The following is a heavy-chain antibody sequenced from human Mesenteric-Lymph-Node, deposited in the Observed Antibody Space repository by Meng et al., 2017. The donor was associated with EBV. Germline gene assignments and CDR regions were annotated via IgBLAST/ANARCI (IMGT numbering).Heavy chain of an antibody. CDR3: ASLDRTVH. D-gene: IGHD3-9*01. CDR2: IIPIFGTA. Sequence: QVRLVRAGAGVKKRGSSVKVSCKASGGTFSSYAISWVRQAPGQGLEGMGGIIPIFGTANYAQKFQGRVTITADKSTSTAYMELSSLRSEDTAVYYCASLDRTVHWGQGTLVTVSS. J-gene: IGHJ4*02. CDR1: GGTFSSYA. V-gene: IGHV1-69*06.